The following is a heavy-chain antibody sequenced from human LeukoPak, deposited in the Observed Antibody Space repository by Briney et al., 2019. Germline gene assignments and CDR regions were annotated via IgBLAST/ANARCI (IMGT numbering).Heavy chain of an antibody. CDR3: ARYPLMEEQLVGARIDYYYGMDV. Sequence: ASVKVSCKASGYTFTSYAVHWVRQAPGQRLEWMGWINAGNGNTKYSQKFQGRVTITADESTSTAYMELSSLRSEDTAVYYCARYPLMEEQLVGARIDYYYGMDVWGQGATVTVSS. V-gene: IGHV1-3*01. D-gene: IGHD6-6*01. J-gene: IGHJ6*02. CDR2: INAGNGNT. CDR1: GYTFTSYA.